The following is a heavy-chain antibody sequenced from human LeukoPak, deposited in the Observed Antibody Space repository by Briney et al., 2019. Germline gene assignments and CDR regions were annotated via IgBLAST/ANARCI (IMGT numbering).Heavy chain of an antibody. Sequence: ASVKVSCKASGYTFTSYGISWVRQAPGQGLEWMGWISAYNGNTNYAQKLQGRVTMTTDTSTSTAYMELRSLRSDDTAVYYCARGDSSGYWSLNWFDPWGQGTQVTVSS. D-gene: IGHD3-22*01. J-gene: IGHJ5*02. V-gene: IGHV1-18*01. CDR3: ARGDSSGYWSLNWFDP. CDR2: ISAYNGNT. CDR1: GYTFTSYG.